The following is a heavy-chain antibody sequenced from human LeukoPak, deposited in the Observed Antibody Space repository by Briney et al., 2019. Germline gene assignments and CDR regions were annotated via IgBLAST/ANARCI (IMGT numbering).Heavy chain of an antibody. V-gene: IGHV4-38-2*01. CDR3: ARGLTRYYYGMDV. J-gene: IGHJ6*04. Sequence: SETLSLTCAVSGYSISSGYYWGWIRQPPGKGLEWIGRIYHSGSTYYTPSLKSRVTISVDTSKNQFSLKLSSVTAADTAVYYCARGLTRYYYGMDVWGKGTTVTVSS. CDR2: IYHSGST. D-gene: IGHD3-9*01. CDR1: GYSISSGYY.